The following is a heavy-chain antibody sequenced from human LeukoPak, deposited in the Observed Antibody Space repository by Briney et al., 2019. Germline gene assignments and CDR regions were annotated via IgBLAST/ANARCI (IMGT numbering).Heavy chain of an antibody. CDR2: IYYSGRT. J-gene: IGHJ3*02. CDR1: GGSLSSGDYY. CDR3: AREGPYDSSDYLRAFDT. D-gene: IGHD3-22*01. Sequence: TLSLTCTVSGGSLSSGDYYWTWLRQPPGKGLVWLGYIYYSGRTYYNPSLKSRFTISVDTSKNQFSLKLSSVNAADTAVYYCAREGPYDSSDYLRAFDTWGQGTMVTVSS. V-gene: IGHV4-30-4*08.